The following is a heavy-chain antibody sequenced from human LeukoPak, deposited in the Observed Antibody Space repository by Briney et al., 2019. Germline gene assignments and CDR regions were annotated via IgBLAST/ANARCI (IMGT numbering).Heavy chain of an antibody. CDR3: SRGGWPTAGTPRMDV. CDR1: GFTFSSYG. J-gene: IGHJ6*02. CDR2: IYYDGKNK. V-gene: IGHV3-33*08. Sequence: GGSLRLSCAASGFTFSSYGMHWVRHGPGKGLEWVAIIYYDGKNKYYADSAKGRFTISRDNPKNTAYLQMNSLGGDDTGVYYCSRGGWPTAGTPRMDVWGQGTTVIVSS. D-gene: IGHD6-13*01.